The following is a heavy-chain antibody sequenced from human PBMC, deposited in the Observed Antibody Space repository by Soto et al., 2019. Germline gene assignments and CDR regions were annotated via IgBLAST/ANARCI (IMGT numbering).Heavy chain of an antibody. CDR3: ARGVDAFGYFDY. CDR2: IWYDGSDK. Sequence: LRHSCSATGITFSSYGMHWVRHAPGKGLERGAVIWYDGSDKYYADSVKGRFTFSRDNSKNTLYLLMNSLRAEDTAVYYCARGVDAFGYFDYWGQGTLVNVSS. D-gene: IGHD5-12*01. J-gene: IGHJ4*02. CDR1: GITFSSYG. V-gene: IGHV3-33*01.